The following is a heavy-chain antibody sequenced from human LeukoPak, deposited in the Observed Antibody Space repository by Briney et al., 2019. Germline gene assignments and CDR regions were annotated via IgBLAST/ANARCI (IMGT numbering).Heavy chain of an antibody. CDR3: ASYYSDSRGS. V-gene: IGHV3-74*01. Sequence: GGSLRLSCSASGFTFSNYAMTWVRQAPGKGLVWVSRINSDGSSTRYTDSVKGRFTISRDNAKNTLYLQMNSLRAEDTAVYYCASYYSDSRGSWGQGTLVTVSS. CDR2: INSDGSST. J-gene: IGHJ5*02. CDR1: GFTFSNYA. D-gene: IGHD3-22*01.